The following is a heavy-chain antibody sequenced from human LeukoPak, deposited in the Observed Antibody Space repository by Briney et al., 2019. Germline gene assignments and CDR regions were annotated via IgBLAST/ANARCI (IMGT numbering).Heavy chain of an antibody. CDR2: IRYDGTEK. D-gene: IGHD2-15*01. Sequence: PGGSLRLSCAASGFTFSVYGMHWVRQAPGKGLEWVAFIRYDGTEKYYADSVKGRFTISRDNSKNTLYLQMNSLRAEDTAVYYCAKAAALGIVVVAQDYWGQGTLVTVSS. CDR1: GFTFSVYG. V-gene: IGHV3-30*02. CDR3: AKAAALGIVVVAQDY. J-gene: IGHJ4*02.